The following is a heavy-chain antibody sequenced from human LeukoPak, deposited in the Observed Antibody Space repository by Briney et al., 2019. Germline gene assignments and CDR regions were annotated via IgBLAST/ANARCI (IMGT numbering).Heavy chain of an antibody. J-gene: IGHJ4*02. D-gene: IGHD3-16*01. CDR3: VKDHKSGRFFDY. V-gene: IGHV3-43*02. CDR1: GFTFDDYA. CDR2: ISGDGVST. Sequence: GGSLRLSSAASGFTFDDYAMHWVRQAPGKGLEWVSLISGDGVSTYYADSVKGRFTISRDNSKNTLFLEMNSLRAEDTAIYFCVKDHKSGRFFDYWGQGTLVAVSA.